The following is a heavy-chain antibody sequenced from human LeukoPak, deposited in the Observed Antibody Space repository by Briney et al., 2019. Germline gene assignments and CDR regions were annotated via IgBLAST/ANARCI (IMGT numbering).Heavy chain of an antibody. D-gene: IGHD3-10*01. Sequence: SETLSLTCTVSGGSISNYYWTWIRQPPGKGLEWIGYIYYSGSTNYNPSLRSRATISVDTSKKQFSLNLSSVTAADMALYYCARVATMVRGSNGMDVWGKGTTVTVSS. CDR1: GGSISNYY. J-gene: IGHJ6*04. CDR2: IYYSGST. CDR3: ARVATMVRGSNGMDV. V-gene: IGHV4-59*01.